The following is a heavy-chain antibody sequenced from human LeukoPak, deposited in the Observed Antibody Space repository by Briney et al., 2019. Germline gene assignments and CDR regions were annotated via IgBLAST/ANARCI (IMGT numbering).Heavy chain of an antibody. J-gene: IGHJ4*02. D-gene: IGHD6-6*01. Sequence: PSETLSLTCTVSGGSISSYYWSWIRQPPGKGLEWIGYIYYSGSTNYNPSLKSRVTMSVDTSKNQFSLKLSSVTAADTAMYYCARDNEVAARSFDYWGQGTLVTVSS. CDR1: GGSISSYY. V-gene: IGHV4-59*12. CDR2: IYYSGST. CDR3: ARDNEVAARSFDY.